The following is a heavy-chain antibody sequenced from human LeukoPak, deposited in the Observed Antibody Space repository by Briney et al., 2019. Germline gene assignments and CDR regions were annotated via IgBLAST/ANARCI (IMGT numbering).Heavy chain of an antibody. V-gene: IGHV4-34*01. CDR2: INHSGST. J-gene: IGHJ4*02. CDR3: ARGRKVATIDFDY. Sequence: SGTLSLTCAVYGGSFSGYYWSWIRQPPGKGLEWIGEINHSGSTNYNPSLKSRVTISVDTSKSQFSLKLSSVTAADTAVYYCARGRKVATIDFDYWGQGTLVTVSS. D-gene: IGHD5-12*01. CDR1: GGSFSGYY.